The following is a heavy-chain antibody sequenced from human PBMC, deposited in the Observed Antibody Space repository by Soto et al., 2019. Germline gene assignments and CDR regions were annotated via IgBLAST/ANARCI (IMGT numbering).Heavy chain of an antibody. CDR2: FYYTGST. J-gene: IGHJ5*02. Sequence: SATLSVTCTVSGGSISSSNYYWSWIRQPPGMGLEWIAYFYYTGSTNYNPSLRSRVTISVDTSKNQFSLKLSSVTAADTAVYYCAKYYYDSNTYFYRWFDPWGQGTLVTVSS. CDR1: GGSISSSNYY. D-gene: IGHD3-22*01. CDR3: AKYYYDSNTYFYRWFDP. V-gene: IGHV4-61*05.